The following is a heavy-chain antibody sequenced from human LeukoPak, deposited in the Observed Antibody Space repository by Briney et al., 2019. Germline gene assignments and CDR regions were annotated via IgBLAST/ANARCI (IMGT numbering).Heavy chain of an antibody. Sequence: GGSLRLSCAASGFTFSSYTMNWVRQAPGKGLEWVSFIGTSNTTVYYADSVKGRFSISRDNAKNSLYLQIDSLRAEDTALYYCAKDGGGWYTTGWYYFDYWGQGILVTVSS. J-gene: IGHJ4*02. CDR2: IGTSNTTV. CDR1: GFTFSSYT. D-gene: IGHD6-19*01. CDR3: AKDGGGWYTTGWYYFDY. V-gene: IGHV3-48*01.